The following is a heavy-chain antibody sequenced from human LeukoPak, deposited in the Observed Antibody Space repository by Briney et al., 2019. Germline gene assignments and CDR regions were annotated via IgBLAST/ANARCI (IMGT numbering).Heavy chain of an antibody. V-gene: IGHV3-23*01. CDR2: ISGSGGST. CDR1: GFTFSSYA. CDR3: AKETYSSGWYPYFDY. Sequence: GGSLRLSCVASGFTFSSYAMSWVRQAPGKGLEWVSGISGSGGSTYYADSVKGRFTISRDNSKNTLFLQMNSLRAEDTAGYYCAKETYSSGWYPYFDYWGQGTLVTVSS. D-gene: IGHD6-19*01. J-gene: IGHJ4*02.